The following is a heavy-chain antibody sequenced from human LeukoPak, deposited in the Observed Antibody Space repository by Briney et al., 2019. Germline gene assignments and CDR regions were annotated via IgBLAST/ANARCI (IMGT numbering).Heavy chain of an antibody. CDR2: INPSGGST. J-gene: IGHJ5*02. Sequence: AASVKVSCKASGYTFTGYYMHWVRQAPGQGLEWMGIINPSGGSTSYAQKFQGRVTMTRDMSTSTVYMELSRLRSDDTAVYYCARDNLVYDYVWGSYRPTNWFDPWGQGTLVTVSS. CDR3: ARDNLVYDYVWGSYRPTNWFDP. CDR1: GYTFTGYY. V-gene: IGHV1-46*01. D-gene: IGHD3-16*02.